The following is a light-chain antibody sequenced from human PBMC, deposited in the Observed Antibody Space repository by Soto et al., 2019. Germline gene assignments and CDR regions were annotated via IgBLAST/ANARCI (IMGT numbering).Light chain of an antibody. J-gene: IGLJ1*01. Sequence: QLVLTQPPSASGSPGQSVTISCTGIRSDVGGYNYVSWYQQHPGKAPKLIIYEVTKRPSGVPDRFSGSTSGNTASLTVSGLQAEDEADYYCSSYAGSNNFVFGTGTKLTVL. CDR1: RSDVGGYNY. CDR2: EVT. V-gene: IGLV2-8*01. CDR3: SSYAGSNNFV.